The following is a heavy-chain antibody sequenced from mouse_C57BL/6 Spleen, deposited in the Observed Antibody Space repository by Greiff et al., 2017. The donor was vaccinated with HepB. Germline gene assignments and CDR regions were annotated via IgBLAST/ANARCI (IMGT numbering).Heavy chain of an antibody. CDR2: INPNNGGT. Sequence: EVQLQQSGPELVKPGASVKMSCKASGYTFTDYNMHWVKQSHGKSLEWIGYINPNNGGTSYNQKFKGKATLTVNKSSSTAYMELRSLTSEVSAVYLCARYDGYYGDAMDYWGQGTSVTVSS. V-gene: IGHV1-22*01. CDR3: ARYDGYYGDAMDY. J-gene: IGHJ4*01. CDR1: GYTFTDYN. D-gene: IGHD2-3*01.